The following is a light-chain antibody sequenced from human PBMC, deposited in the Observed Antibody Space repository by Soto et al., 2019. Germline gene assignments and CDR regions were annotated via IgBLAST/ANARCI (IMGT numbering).Light chain of an antibody. J-gene: IGLJ1*01. CDR2: EVS. V-gene: IGLV2-23*02. Sequence: QSVLTQPASVSGSPGQSITISCTGTSSDVGSYNLVSWYQQQPGKAPKLMIYEVSKRPSGVSNRFSGSKSSNTASLTISGLQAEDEADYYCCSYAGSSTLYVFGTGTKVTVL. CDR1: SSDVGSYNL. CDR3: CSYAGSSTLYV.